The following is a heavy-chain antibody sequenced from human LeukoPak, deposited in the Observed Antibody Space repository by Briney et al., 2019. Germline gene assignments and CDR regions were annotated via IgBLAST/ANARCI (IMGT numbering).Heavy chain of an antibody. V-gene: IGHV1-3*01. D-gene: IGHD2/OR15-2a*01. CDR2: INGATGNT. CDR1: GYTFTSHA. CDR3: ARSIIIVPNTSYYYYYMDV. Sequence: EASVKVSCTASGYTFTSHALHWVRQAPGESLEWMAWINGATGNTEYSQKFQARVTITRDTSASTVYMELSSLRSEDTAVYYCARSIIIVPNTSYYYYYMDVWGQGTTVTVSS. J-gene: IGHJ6*02.